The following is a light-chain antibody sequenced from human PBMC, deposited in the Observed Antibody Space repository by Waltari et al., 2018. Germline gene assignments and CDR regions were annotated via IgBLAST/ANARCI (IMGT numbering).Light chain of an antibody. CDR1: SSNIGSHY. V-gene: IGLV1-47*01. CDR3: ETCDDRVSGPWV. Sequence: QLVLPQPPSVSGTPGQSVTISCSGSSSNIGSHYVYWYRQLPGTAPDLLIYRDYHRSSGFPVRVSVSRSSSSASLAISGLRSEDEDAYFYETCDDRVSGPWVFGGETKLTVL. J-gene: IGLJ3*02. CDR2: RDY.